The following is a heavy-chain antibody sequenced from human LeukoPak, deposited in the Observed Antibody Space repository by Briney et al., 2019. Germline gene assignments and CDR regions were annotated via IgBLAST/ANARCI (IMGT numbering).Heavy chain of an antibody. J-gene: IGHJ4*02. CDR1: GYTFTNYA. D-gene: IGHD7-27*01. Sequence: ASVKVSCKASGYTFTNYALHWVRQAPGRRLEWMGWINAGNGDTRYSQRFQDRVTITRDTSASTAYMELSSLDSEDTAVYYCARSYHTGDRDYWGQGTLVTVSS. V-gene: IGHV1-3*01. CDR3: ARSYHTGDRDY. CDR2: INAGNGDT.